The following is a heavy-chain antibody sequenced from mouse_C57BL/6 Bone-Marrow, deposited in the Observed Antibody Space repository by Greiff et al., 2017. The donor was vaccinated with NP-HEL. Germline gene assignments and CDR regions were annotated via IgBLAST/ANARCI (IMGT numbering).Heavy chain of an antibody. V-gene: IGHV2-2*01. J-gene: IGHJ2*01. CDR2: IWSGGST. CDR1: GFSLTSYG. Sequence: VKVVESGPGLVQPSQSLSITCTVSGFSLTSYGVHWVRQSPGKGLEWLGVIWSGGSTDYSAAFISRLSISKDNSKSQVFFKMNSLQADDTAIYYCARNDYDCYFDYWGQGTTLTVSS. D-gene: IGHD2-4*01. CDR3: ARNDYDCYFDY.